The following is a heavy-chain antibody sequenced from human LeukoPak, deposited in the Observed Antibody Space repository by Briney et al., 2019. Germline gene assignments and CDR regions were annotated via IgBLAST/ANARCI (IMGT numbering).Heavy chain of an antibody. CDR1: GYTFTSYG. CDR2: ISAYNGNT. Sequence: ASVKVSCKASGYTFTSYGISWVRQAPGQGLEWMGWISAYNGNTNYAQKLQGRVTMTTDTSTSTAYMELRSLRSDDTAVYYCARAPIVVYDPYYFDYWGQGTLVTVSS. V-gene: IGHV1-18*01. D-gene: IGHD2-15*01. J-gene: IGHJ4*02. CDR3: ARAPIVVYDPYYFDY.